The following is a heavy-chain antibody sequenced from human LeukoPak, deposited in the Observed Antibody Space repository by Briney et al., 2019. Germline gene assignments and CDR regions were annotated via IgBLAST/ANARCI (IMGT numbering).Heavy chain of an antibody. CDR2: IIPILGIA. D-gene: IGHD3-9*01. Sequence: GASVKVSCKASGGSLSSYVITWVRQAPGQGLEWMGRIIPILGIANYAQKFQGRVTITADKSTSTAYMELSSLRSEDTAVYYCARDCHDILTGYYYYFDYWGQGTLVTVSS. V-gene: IGHV1-69*04. J-gene: IGHJ4*02. CDR1: GGSLSSYV. CDR3: ARDCHDILTGYYYYFDY.